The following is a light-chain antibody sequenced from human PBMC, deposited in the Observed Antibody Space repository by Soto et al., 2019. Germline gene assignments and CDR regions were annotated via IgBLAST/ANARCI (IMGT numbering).Light chain of an antibody. J-gene: IGKJ5*01. Sequence: EIVMTQSPATLSVSPGERATLSCRASQSVRSNLAWYQQKPGQALRLLIYGASTRATGTPARFSGSGSGTEFTLTISSLQSEDFAVYYCQQYNSWPPITFGQGTRLEIK. CDR1: QSVRSN. CDR3: QQYNSWPPIT. V-gene: IGKV3D-15*01. CDR2: GAS.